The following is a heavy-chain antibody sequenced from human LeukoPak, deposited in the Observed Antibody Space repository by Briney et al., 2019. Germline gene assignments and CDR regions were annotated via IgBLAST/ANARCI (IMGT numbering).Heavy chain of an antibody. CDR3: TTYVGATAY. V-gene: IGHV3-15*01. CDR1: GFTFSNAR. D-gene: IGHD1-26*01. Sequence: KPGGSLRLSCAASGFTFSNARMNWVRQAPGKGLDWVGRIKNKTDDGATDYSAPVKARFTISRDDSKTTLYLQMNGLKTEDTAIYYCTTYVGATAYWGQGTLVTVSS. CDR2: IKNKTDDGAT. J-gene: IGHJ4*02.